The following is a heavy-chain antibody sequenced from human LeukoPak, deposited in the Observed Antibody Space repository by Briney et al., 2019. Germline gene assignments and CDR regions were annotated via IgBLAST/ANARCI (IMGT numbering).Heavy chain of an antibody. Sequence: ASVKVSCKTSGYTFTSYDLNWVRQATGQGLEWMGWMNPNSGNTGYAQKFQGRVTMTRNTSISTAYMELSSLRSEDTAVYYCARGEIAVAGKGVDYWGQGTLVTVSS. CDR3: ARGEIAVAGKGVDY. V-gene: IGHV1-8*01. CDR1: GYTFTSYD. CDR2: MNPNSGNT. J-gene: IGHJ4*02. D-gene: IGHD6-19*01.